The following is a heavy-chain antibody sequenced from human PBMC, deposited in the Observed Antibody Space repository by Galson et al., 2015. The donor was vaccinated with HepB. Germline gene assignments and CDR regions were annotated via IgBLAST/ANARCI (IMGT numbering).Heavy chain of an antibody. CDR1: GFTFSSYW. CDR3: ARRISLVRGIITRPDYYYGMDV. Sequence: SLRLSCAASGFTFSSYWMNWVRQAPGKGLEWVAHINPDGSEKSYVASLKGRFTISRDNSKNSVYLQMDSLRAEDRAIYYCARRISLVRGIITRPDYYYGMDVWGQGTTVTVAS. D-gene: IGHD3-10*01. J-gene: IGHJ6*02. V-gene: IGHV3-7*03. CDR2: INPDGSEK.